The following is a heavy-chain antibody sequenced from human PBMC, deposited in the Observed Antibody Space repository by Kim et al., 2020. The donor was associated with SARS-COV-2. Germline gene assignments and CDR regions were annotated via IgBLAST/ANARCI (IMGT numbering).Heavy chain of an antibody. J-gene: IGHJ4*02. D-gene: IGHD4-17*01. V-gene: IGHV4-59*01. Sequence: TNYHPSLPSRDTISGDTSKNQLSLKLSAVTAADTAVYYCAREPDYGDYFDYWGQGTLVTVSS. CDR2: T. CDR3: AREPDYGDYFDY.